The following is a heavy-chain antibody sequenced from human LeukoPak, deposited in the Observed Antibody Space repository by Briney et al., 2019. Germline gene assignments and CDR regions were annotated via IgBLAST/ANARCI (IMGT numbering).Heavy chain of an antibody. J-gene: IGHJ4*02. D-gene: IGHD4-11*01. CDR2: ISYDGSNK. V-gene: IGHV3-30*03. CDR1: GFTFSSYG. Sequence: RSGGSLRLSCAASGFTFSSYGMHWVRQAPGKGLEWVAVISYDGSNKYYADSVKGRFTISRDNSKNTLYLQMNSLRAEDTAVYYCASNTVPFDYWGQGTLVTVSS. CDR3: ASNTVPFDY.